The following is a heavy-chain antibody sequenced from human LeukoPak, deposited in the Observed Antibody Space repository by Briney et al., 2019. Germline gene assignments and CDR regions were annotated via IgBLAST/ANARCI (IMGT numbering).Heavy chain of an antibody. D-gene: IGHD2-15*01. CDR2: IRYDGSNK. Sequence: PGGSLRLSCAASGFTFSSYGMHWVRQAPGKGLEWVAFIRYDGSNKYYADSVKGRFTISRDNSKNTPYLQMNSLRAEDTAVYYCATPLAAIYYFDYWGQGTLVTVSS. J-gene: IGHJ4*02. CDR3: ATPLAAIYYFDY. V-gene: IGHV3-30*02. CDR1: GFTFSSYG.